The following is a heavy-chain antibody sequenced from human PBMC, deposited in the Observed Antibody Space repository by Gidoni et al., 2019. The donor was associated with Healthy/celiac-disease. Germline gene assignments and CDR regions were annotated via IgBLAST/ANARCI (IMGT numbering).Heavy chain of an antibody. Sequence: QVQLQQWGAGLLKPSETLSLTCAVYGGSFSGYYWSWIRQPPGKGLEWIGEINHSGSTNYNPSLKSRVTISVDTSKNQFSLKLSSVTAADTAVYYCALAVVGAITHAFDIWGQGTMVTVSS. CDR2: INHSGST. CDR3: ALAVVGAITHAFDI. V-gene: IGHV4-34*01. CDR1: GGSFSGYY. J-gene: IGHJ3*02. D-gene: IGHD1-26*01.